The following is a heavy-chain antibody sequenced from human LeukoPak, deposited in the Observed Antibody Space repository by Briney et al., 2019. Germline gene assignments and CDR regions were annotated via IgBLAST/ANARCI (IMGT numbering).Heavy chain of an antibody. V-gene: IGHV4-59*08. CDR2: LYYTGST. CDR3: ARHHEYIWGSSVDYYAMDV. Sequence: SETLYLTCTVPGGSLDSYYWSWIRQPPGKRLEWIGYLYYTGSTNYNPSLKSRVTISFDTSKNLFSLNLGSVTAADTAVYYCARHHEYIWGSSVDYYAMDVWGQGTTVTVSS. D-gene: IGHD3-16*01. J-gene: IGHJ6*02. CDR1: GGSLDSYY.